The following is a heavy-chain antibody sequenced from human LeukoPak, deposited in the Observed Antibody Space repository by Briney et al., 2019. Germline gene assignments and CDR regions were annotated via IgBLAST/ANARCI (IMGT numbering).Heavy chain of an antibody. CDR3: VYSSSWSPFGY. J-gene: IGHJ4*02. CDR2: IYTSGST. D-gene: IGHD6-13*01. V-gene: IGHV4-4*07. CDR1: GYSISSGYY. Sequence: SETLSLTCTVSGYSISSGYYWSWIRQPAGKGLEWIGRIYTSGSTNYNPSLKSRVTMSVDTSKNQFSLKLSSVTAADTAVYYCVYSSSWSPFGYWGQGTLVTVSS.